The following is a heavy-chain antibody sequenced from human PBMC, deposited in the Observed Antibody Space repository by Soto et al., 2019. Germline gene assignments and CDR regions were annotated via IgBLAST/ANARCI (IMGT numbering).Heavy chain of an antibody. J-gene: IGHJ4*02. D-gene: IGHD2-21*02. V-gene: IGHV3-48*03. CDR3: AREEINCGGDCYSL. Sequence: EVQLVESGGDLVQPGGSLRLSCAASGFTFSNYEMNWVRQGPGKGLEWISYISSSGSVVYYADSVRGRFTISRDSAKSALYLQMNSLRADDTAVYYCAREEINCGGDCYSLWGQGTLVTVSS. CDR1: GFTFSNYE. CDR2: ISSSGSVV.